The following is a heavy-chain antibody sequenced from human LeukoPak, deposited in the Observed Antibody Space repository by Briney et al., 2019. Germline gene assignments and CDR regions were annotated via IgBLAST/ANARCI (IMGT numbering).Heavy chain of an antibody. CDR2: INPNSGGT. Sequence: ASVKVSCKASGYTFTGYYMHWVRQAPGQGLEWMGWINPNSGGTNYAQKFQGKVTMTRDTSISTAYMELSRLRSDDTAVYYCARVGAWQLLGSIDYWGQGTLVTVSS. V-gene: IGHV1-2*02. D-gene: IGHD1-26*01. CDR1: GYTFTGYY. J-gene: IGHJ4*02. CDR3: ARVGAWQLLGSIDY.